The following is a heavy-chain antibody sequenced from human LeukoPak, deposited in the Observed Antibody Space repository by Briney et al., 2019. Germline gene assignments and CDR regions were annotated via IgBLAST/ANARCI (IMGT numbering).Heavy chain of an antibody. CDR2: IYDDGNT. CDR3: ARGLRDHWRGYAGY. CDR1: GFAFSDSD. Sequence: GGSLRLSCAASGFAFSDSDLSWVRQTPGKGLEWVSVIYDDGNTYYADSVKGRFSISRDTTKNTLWLQMNALRVEDTAVYYCARGLRDHWRGYAGYWGQGILVSVSS. D-gene: IGHD3-3*01. V-gene: IGHV3-53*01. J-gene: IGHJ4*02.